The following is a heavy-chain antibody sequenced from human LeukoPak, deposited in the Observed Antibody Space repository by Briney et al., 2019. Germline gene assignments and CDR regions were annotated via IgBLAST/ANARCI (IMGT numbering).Heavy chain of an antibody. CDR3: AKDLGSGWYSLYYYYYGMDV. V-gene: IGHV3-30*18. CDR1: GFTFSSYG. J-gene: IGHJ6*02. D-gene: IGHD6-19*01. CDR2: ISYDGSNK. Sequence: PGRSLRLSCAASGFTFSSYGMHWVRQAPGKGLEWVAVISYDGSNKYYADSVKGRFTISRDNSKNTLYLQMNSLRAEDTAVYYCAKDLGSGWYSLYYYYYGMDVWGQGTTVTVSS.